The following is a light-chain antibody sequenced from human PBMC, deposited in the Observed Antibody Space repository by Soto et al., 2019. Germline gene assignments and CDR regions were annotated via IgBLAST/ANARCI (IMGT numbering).Light chain of an antibody. CDR2: DAS. V-gene: IGKV1-5*01. J-gene: IGKJ1*01. Sequence: DIQVSQSPSTLSASVGDRVTITCRASQPISTWLAWYQEKPGKTPKLLIYDASSLEGGVPSRCSGSGSGTEFTLTISSLQPDDFATYYCDLYKYYRPTFCQGAKVDI. CDR3: DLYKYYRPT. CDR1: QPISTW.